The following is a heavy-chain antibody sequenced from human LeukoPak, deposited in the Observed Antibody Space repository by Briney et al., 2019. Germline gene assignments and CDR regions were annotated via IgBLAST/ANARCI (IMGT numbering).Heavy chain of an antibody. CDR3: AKRAYYYDSSGYHGEDAFDI. V-gene: IGHV3-48*01. J-gene: IGHJ3*02. CDR1: GFTFSSYS. CDR2: ISSSSSTI. Sequence: GGSLRLSCAASGFTFSSYSMNWVRQAPGKGLEWVSYISSSSSTIYYADSVKGRFTISRDNAKNSLYLQMNSLRAEDTAVYYCAKRAYYYDSSGYHGEDAFDIWGQGTMVTVSS. D-gene: IGHD3-22*01.